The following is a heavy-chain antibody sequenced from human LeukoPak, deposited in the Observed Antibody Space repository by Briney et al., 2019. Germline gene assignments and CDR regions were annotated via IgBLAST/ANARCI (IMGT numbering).Heavy chain of an antibody. CDR1: GFTFSSYG. CDR2: IRYDGNNE. D-gene: IGHD2-15*01. J-gene: IGHJ4*02. Sequence: GGSLRLSCAASGFTFSSYGMHWVRQAPGKGLEWVAFIRYDGNNEYYADSVKGRFTVSRDNSKNTLYLQMNSLRAEDTAVYYCANLGFCRGATCFDSWGQGTLVTVSS. CDR3: ANLGFCRGATCFDS. V-gene: IGHV3-30*02.